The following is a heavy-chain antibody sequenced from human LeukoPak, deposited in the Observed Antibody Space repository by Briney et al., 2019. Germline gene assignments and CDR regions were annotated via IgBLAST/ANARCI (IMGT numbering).Heavy chain of an antibody. CDR3: AREAVAGTTYFDY. CDR2: INPSGGGT. D-gene: IGHD6-19*01. Sequence: ASVKVSCKASGYSFTSNYMHWVRQAPAQGLEWMGVINPSGGGTSYAQKFQGRVTMTRDTSTSTVYMELSSLRSEDTAVYYCAREAVAGTTYFDYWGQGTLVTVSS. J-gene: IGHJ4*02. CDR1: GYSFTSNY. V-gene: IGHV1-46*01.